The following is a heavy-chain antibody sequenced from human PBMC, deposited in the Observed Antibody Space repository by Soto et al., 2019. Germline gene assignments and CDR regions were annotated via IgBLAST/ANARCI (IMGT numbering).Heavy chain of an antibody. J-gene: IGHJ4*02. Sequence: QVQLVESGGGVVQPGRSLRLSCAASGFTFSSYGMHWVRQAPGKGLEWVAVIWYDGSNKYYADSVKGRFTISRDNSKNTPYLQMNSLRAEDTAVYYCARDSSGWYGPFDYWGQGTLVTVSS. CDR1: GFTFSSYG. CDR2: IWYDGSNK. CDR3: ARDSSGWYGPFDY. D-gene: IGHD6-19*01. V-gene: IGHV3-33*01.